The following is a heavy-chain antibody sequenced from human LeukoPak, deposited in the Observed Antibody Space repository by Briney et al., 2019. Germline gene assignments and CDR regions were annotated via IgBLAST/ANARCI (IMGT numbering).Heavy chain of an antibody. D-gene: IGHD3-3*01. V-gene: IGHV4-34*01. CDR2: INHSGST. J-gene: IGHJ4*02. CDR1: GGSFSGYY. CDR3: ARGRGRYDFWSGYRKYYFDY. Sequence: PSETLSLTCAVYGGSFSGYYWSWIRQPPGKGPEWIGEINHSGSTNSNPSLKSRVTISVDTSKNQFSLKLSSVTAADTAVYYCARGRGRYDFWSGYRKYYFDYWGQGTLVTVSS.